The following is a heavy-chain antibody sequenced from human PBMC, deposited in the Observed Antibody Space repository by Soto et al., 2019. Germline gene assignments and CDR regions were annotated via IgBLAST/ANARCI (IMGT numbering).Heavy chain of an antibody. CDR1: GCSISSYY. CDR2: IYYSGST. V-gene: IGHV4-59*01. J-gene: IGHJ3*02. CDR3: ARGVVGAPGAFDI. Sequence: SETLSLTCTISGCSISSYYWSWIRQPPGKGLDWIGYIYYSGSTNYNPSLKSRVTISVDTSKNQFSLKLSSVTAADTAVYYCARGVVGAPGAFDIWGQGTMVT. D-gene: IGHD1-26*01.